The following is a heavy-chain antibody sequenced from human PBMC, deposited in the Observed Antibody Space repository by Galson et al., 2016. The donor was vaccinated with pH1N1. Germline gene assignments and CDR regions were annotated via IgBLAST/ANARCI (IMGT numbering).Heavy chain of an antibody. CDR2: ISYDGSNK. D-gene: IGHD6-13*01. V-gene: IGHV3-30*18. J-gene: IGHJ4*02. CDR3: AKVVRGSSWPSFDY. Sequence: LRLSCAASGFTFNKYGMHWVRQAPGKGLEWVAVISYDGSNKYYADSVKGRFTISRDDSKNMPYLQMNSLRAGDTAVYYCAKVVRGSSWPSFDYWGQGTLVTVSS. CDR1: GFTFNKYG.